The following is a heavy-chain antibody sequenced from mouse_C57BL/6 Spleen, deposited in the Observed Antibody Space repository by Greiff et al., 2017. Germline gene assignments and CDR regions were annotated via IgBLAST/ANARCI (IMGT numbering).Heavy chain of an antibody. J-gene: IGHJ4*01. D-gene: IGHD1-1*01. Sequence: QVTLKVSGAELVRPGASVKLSCKASGYTFTDYYINWVKQRPGQGLEWIARIYPGSGNTYYNEKFKGKATLTAEKYSSTAYMQLSSLTSEDSAVYFCAREHTVVATDYAMDYWGQGTSVTVSS. CDR2: IYPGSGNT. V-gene: IGHV1-76*01. CDR1: GYTFTDYY. CDR3: AREHTVVATDYAMDY.